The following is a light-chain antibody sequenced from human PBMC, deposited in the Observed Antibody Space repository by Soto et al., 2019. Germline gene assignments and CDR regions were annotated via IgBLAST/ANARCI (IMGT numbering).Light chain of an antibody. Sequence: DIVMTQSPATLSVSPGERATLSCRASQSVASNLAWYQQRPGQAPRLLIYGASTRATGVPVRFSGSGSWTEFTLSISSLQSEDFAVYYCQHYNNWPHTVGGGTKVEIK. CDR1: QSVASN. CDR2: GAS. J-gene: IGKJ4*01. V-gene: IGKV3-15*01. CDR3: QHYNNWPHT.